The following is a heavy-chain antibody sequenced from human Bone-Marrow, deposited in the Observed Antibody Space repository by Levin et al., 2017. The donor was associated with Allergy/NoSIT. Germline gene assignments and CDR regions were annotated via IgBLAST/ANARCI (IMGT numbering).Heavy chain of an antibody. CDR3: ARRHGDYVGSFEY. J-gene: IGHJ4*02. Sequence: HPGGSLRLSCAASGFTLSSYSMNWVRQAPGKGLEWVSYISTTSNTIYYADSVKGRFTISRDNARNSLYLQMNGLRADDAGVYYCARRHGDYVGSFEYWGQGTLVTVSS. CDR1: GFTLSSYS. V-gene: IGHV3-48*04. D-gene: IGHD4-17*01. CDR2: ISTTSNTI.